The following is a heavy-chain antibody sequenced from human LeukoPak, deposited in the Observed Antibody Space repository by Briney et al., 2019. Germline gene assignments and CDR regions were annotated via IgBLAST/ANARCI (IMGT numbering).Heavy chain of an antibody. CDR1: GGTFSSYA. D-gene: IGHD6-6*01. Sequence: REASVKVSCKASGGTFSSYAISWVRQAPGQGLEWMGGIIPIFGTENYAQTLQGRVTITTDKSTRTAYMELSSLRSEDTAVYYCARGNSSSPGAFDYWGQGTLVTVSS. V-gene: IGHV1-69*05. CDR3: ARGNSSSPGAFDY. CDR2: IIPIFGTE. J-gene: IGHJ4*02.